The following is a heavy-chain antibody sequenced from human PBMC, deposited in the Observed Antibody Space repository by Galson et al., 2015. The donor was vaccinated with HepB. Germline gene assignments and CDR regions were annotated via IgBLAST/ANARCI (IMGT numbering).Heavy chain of an antibody. Sequence: PPLVKPTQTLTLPCTFSGFSLSTSGMCVTWIRQPPGKALEWLARIDWDDDKYYSTSLKTRLTISKDTSKNQVVLTMTNMDPVDTATYYCARIPLRLLPYGMDVWGQGTTVTVSS. CDR3: ARIPLRLLPYGMDV. CDR2: IDWDDDK. J-gene: IGHJ6*02. CDR1: GFSLSTSGMC. V-gene: IGHV2-70*11. D-gene: IGHD3-22*01.